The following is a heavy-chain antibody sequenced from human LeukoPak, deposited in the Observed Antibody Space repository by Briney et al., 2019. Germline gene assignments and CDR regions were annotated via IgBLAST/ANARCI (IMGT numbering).Heavy chain of an antibody. Sequence: GGPLRLSCAASGFTFDEYTMHGVRQAPGKGLEWVSLISWDAGSTFYADSVKSLFTISRDNSKNSLYLQMNSLRTEDTALYYCAKHREVATMRGYYFDYWGQGTLVTVSS. CDR1: GFTFDEYT. J-gene: IGHJ4*02. CDR2: ISWDAGST. CDR3: AKHREVATMRGYYFDY. D-gene: IGHD5-24*01. V-gene: IGHV3-43*01.